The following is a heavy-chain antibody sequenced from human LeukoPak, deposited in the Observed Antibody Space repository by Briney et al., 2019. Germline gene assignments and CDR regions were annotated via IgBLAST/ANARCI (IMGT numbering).Heavy chain of an antibody. D-gene: IGHD2-15*01. Sequence: ASVKVSCKASGYIFTNYATHWVRQAPGQRPQWMGWINAANGNTKYSQEFQGRVTITRDTSASTAYMEMSSLRSDDMAVYYCARGRGTSGSNRDFYYYYYMDIWGKGTTVIVSS. CDR3: ARGRGTSGSNRDFYYYYYMDI. V-gene: IGHV1-3*03. J-gene: IGHJ6*03. CDR2: INAANGNT. CDR1: GYIFTNYA.